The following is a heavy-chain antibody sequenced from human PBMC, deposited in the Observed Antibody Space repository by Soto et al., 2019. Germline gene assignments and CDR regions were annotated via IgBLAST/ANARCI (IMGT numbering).Heavy chain of an antibody. J-gene: IGHJ4*02. D-gene: IGHD5-18*01. CDR3: ARLPGNTYGLFDY. V-gene: IGHV4-59*01. CDR2: IHYTGST. Sequence: SETLSLTCTVSGGSFSTYYWSWIRQPPGKGLEWIGYIHYTGSTSYNPSLKSRVTISMDTSKTQFSLKVRSVTSADTAVYYCARLPGNTYGLFDYWGQGALVTVSS. CDR1: GGSFSTYY.